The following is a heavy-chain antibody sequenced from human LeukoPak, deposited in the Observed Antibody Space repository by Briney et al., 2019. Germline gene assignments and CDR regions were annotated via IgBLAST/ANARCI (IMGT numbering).Heavy chain of an antibody. Sequence: SETLSLTCTVSGGSISSYYWSWIRQPPGKGLEWIGYIYYSGSTNYNPSLKSRVTISVDTSKNQFSLKLSSVNAADTAVYYCARTYYDILTGYYSFDYWGQGTLVTVSS. CDR2: IYYSGST. D-gene: IGHD3-9*01. V-gene: IGHV4-59*01. CDR1: GGSISSYY. J-gene: IGHJ4*02. CDR3: ARTYYDILTGYYSFDY.